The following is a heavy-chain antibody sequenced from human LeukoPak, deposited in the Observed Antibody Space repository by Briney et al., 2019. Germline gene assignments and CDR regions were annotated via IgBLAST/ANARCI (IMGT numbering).Heavy chain of an antibody. J-gene: IGHJ4*02. CDR2: IYHSGST. Sequence: SETLSLTCTVSGGSISSSSYYWGWIRQPPGKGLEWIGSIYHSGSTYYNPSLKSRVTISVDTSKNQFSLKLSSVTAADTAVYYCARDLGIAARPDYWGQGTLVTVSS. D-gene: IGHD6-6*01. V-gene: IGHV4-39*07. CDR1: GGSISSSSYY. CDR3: ARDLGIAARPDY.